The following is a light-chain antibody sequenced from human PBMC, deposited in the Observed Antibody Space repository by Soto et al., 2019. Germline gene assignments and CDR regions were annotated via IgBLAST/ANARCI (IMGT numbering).Light chain of an antibody. CDR3: QQYNSYSEA. CDR1: QSISSW. V-gene: IGKV1-5*01. Sequence: DIRMSQSPSTVSASVGDRVTITCRASQSISSWLAWYQQKPGKAPKVLIFDASSLESGVPSRFSGSGSATEFALTISSLQPDDFATYYCQQYNSYSEAFGQGTNVDI. J-gene: IGKJ1*01. CDR2: DAS.